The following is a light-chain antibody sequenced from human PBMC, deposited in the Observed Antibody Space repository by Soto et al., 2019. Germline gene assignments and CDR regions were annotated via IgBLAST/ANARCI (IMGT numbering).Light chain of an antibody. CDR1: NSNIGTNT. Sequence: QSVLTQPPSASGSPGQGVTISCSGSNSNIGTNTVIWYQQLPGTAPKPLIHTNNQRPSGVPDRFSGSKSGTSASLAISGLQSEDEAHYYCAAWDDSLTALVFGGGTKLTVL. V-gene: IGLV1-44*01. CDR2: TNN. J-gene: IGLJ2*01. CDR3: AAWDDSLTALV.